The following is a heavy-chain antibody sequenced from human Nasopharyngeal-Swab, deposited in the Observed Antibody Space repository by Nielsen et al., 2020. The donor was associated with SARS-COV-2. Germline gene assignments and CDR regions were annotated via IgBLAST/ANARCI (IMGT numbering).Heavy chain of an antibody. CDR3: ARPVDTAMVTLGY. D-gene: IGHD5-18*01. J-gene: IGHJ4*02. CDR2: IYPGDPDT. Sequence: VRQMPGKGLEWMGIIYPGDPDTRYSPSFQGQVTISADKSISTAYLQWSSLKASGTAMYYCARPVDTAMVTLGYWGQGTLVTVSS. V-gene: IGHV5-51*01.